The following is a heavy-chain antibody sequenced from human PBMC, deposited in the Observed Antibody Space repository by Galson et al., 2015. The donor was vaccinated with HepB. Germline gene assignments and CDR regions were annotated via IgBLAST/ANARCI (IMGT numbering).Heavy chain of an antibody. J-gene: IGHJ4*02. V-gene: IGHV3-9*01. CDR2: ISWNSGSI. D-gene: IGHD2-2*01. Sequence: SLRLSCAASGFTFDDYAMHWVRQAPGKGLEWVSGISWNSGSIGYADSVKGRFTISRDNAKNSLYLQMNSLRAEDTALYYCAKDIGYCSSTSCYAFDYWGQGTLVTVSS. CDR3: AKDIGYCSSTSCYAFDY. CDR1: GFTFDDYA.